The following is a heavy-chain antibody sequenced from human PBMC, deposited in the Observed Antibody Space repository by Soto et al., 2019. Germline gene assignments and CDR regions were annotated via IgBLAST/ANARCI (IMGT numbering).Heavy chain of an antibody. D-gene: IGHD3-10*01. CDR3: ARLQFGEGFDY. J-gene: IGHJ4*02. CDR2: ILHTGGT. Sequence: SETLSLTCAVSGGSISGGGFSWSWIRQPPGKGLEWIGYILHTGGTQYNPSLKSRVSMSVDKSKNQFPLHLTSVTAADTAVYYCARLQFGEGFDYWGQGALVTVSS. CDR1: GGSISGGGFS. V-gene: IGHV4-30-2*01.